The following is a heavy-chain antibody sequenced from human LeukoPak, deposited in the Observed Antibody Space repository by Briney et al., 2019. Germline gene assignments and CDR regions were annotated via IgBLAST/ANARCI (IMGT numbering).Heavy chain of an antibody. Sequence: GEPLKISCKGSGYSFSTYWIHWVRQMPGKGLEWMGGIYPSDADTRYSPSFQGQVNISADKSITIAYLQWSSLKASDTAMYFCARRRPGDDAFDIWSQGTKVTVSS. CDR3: ARRRPGDDAFDI. CDR2: IYPSDADT. V-gene: IGHV5-51*01. J-gene: IGHJ3*02. CDR1: GYSFSTYW. D-gene: IGHD3-10*01.